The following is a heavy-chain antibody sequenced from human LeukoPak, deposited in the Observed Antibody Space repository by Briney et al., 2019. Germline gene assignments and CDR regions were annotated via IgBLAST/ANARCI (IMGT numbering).Heavy chain of an antibody. CDR1: GGSFSGYY. CDR2: INHSGST. CDR3: ARLTRWYYYGSGSNWFDP. Sequence: PSETLSLTCAVYGGSFSGYYWSWIRQPPGKGLEWIGEINHSGSTNYNPSLKSRVTISVDTSKNQFSLKLSSVTAADTAVYYCARLTRWYYYGSGSNWFDPWGQGTLVTVSS. V-gene: IGHV4-34*01. D-gene: IGHD3-10*01. J-gene: IGHJ5*02.